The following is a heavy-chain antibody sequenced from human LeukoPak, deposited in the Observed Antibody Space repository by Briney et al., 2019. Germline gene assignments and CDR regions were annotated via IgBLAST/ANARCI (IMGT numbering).Heavy chain of an antibody. CDR1: GFTFKTYT. V-gene: IGHV3-48*02. D-gene: IGHD3-22*01. J-gene: IGHJ4*02. Sequence: GGSLRLSCAASGFTFKTYTMNWVRQAPGKGLEWVSYISSSSSAIFYADSVKGRFTISRDNAKNSLFLRMNSLRDEDTAVYYCARAYYDSSGYFQYFDSWGQGALLTVSS. CDR3: ARAYYDSSGYFQYFDS. CDR2: ISSSSSAI.